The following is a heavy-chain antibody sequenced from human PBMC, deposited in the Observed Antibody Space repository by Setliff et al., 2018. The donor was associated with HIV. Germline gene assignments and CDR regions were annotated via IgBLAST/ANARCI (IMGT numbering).Heavy chain of an antibody. J-gene: IGHJ3*01. CDR1: GDTFNNYG. Sequence: SVKVSCKVSGDTFNNYGLNWVRQAPGQGLEWMGGIIPIFKSADYAQKFQGRVTITTDESTSTVYMDLSSLKSEDTAIHYCARTSGDAYNYEGAFDVWGQGTLVTVSS. D-gene: IGHD5-12*01. CDR2: IIPIFKSA. CDR3: ARTSGDAYNYEGAFDV. V-gene: IGHV1-69*05.